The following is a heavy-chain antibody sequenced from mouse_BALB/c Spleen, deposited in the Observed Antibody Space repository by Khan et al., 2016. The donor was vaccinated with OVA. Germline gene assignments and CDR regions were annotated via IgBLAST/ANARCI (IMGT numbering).Heavy chain of an antibody. CDR2: INPGSGGT. D-gene: IGHD2-1*01. V-gene: IGHV1-54*01. CDR3: ARKNNADYGNYYTMDD. J-gene: IGHJ4*01. Sequence: QVQLLQSGAELVRPGTSVKVSCKASGYAFTNYLIEWIKQRPGQGLEWIGVINPGSGGTNYNEKFKGKATLTADKSSSTAYMPLSSLTSDASAVYFCARKNNADYGNYYTMDDWGQGTSVTVSS. CDR1: GYAFTNYL.